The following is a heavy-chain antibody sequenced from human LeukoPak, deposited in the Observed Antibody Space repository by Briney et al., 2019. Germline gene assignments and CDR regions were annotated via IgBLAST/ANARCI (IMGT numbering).Heavy chain of an antibody. D-gene: IGHD5-12*01. CDR2: IYHSGST. V-gene: IGHV4-59*12. CDR3: ARRPGYSGYDY. J-gene: IGHJ4*02. Sequence: SETLSLTCTVSGGSISSYYWSWIRQPPGKGLEWIGEIYHSGSTNYNPSLKSRVTISVDKSKNQFSLKLSSVTAADTAVYYCARRPGYSGYDYWGQGTLVTVSS. CDR1: GGSISSYY.